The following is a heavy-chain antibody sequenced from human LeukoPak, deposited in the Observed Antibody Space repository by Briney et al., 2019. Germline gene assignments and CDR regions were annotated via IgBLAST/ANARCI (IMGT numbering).Heavy chain of an antibody. J-gene: IGHJ4*02. CDR3: AHSGSRNYIFDY. Sequence: SGPTVVKPTQTLTLTCTVSGFSLSTSGVGLGWIRQPPGKALEWLALIYWNDDKRYSPSLKSRLTITKDTSKNQVVLTMTNMDPVDTATYYCAHSGSRNYIFDYWGQGTLATVSS. V-gene: IGHV2-5*01. CDR1: GFSLSTSGVG. D-gene: IGHD1-14*01. CDR2: IYWNDDK.